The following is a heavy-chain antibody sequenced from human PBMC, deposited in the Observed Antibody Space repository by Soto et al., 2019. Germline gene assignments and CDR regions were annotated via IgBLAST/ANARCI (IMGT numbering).Heavy chain of an antibody. CDR3: ARASRXAIFGVVINYGADYFDY. D-gene: IGHD3-3*01. CDR1: GGSISSGDYY. CDR2: IYYSGST. V-gene: IGHV4-30-4*01. Sequence: SETLSLTCTVSGGSISSGDYYWSWIRQPPGKGLEWIGYIYYSGSTYYNPSLKSRVTISVDTSKNQFSLKLSSVTAADTAVYYCARASRXAIFGVVINYGADYFDYWGQGTLVTVSS. J-gene: IGHJ4*02.